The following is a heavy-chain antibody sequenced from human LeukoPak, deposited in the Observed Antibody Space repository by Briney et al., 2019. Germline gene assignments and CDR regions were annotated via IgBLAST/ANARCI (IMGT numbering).Heavy chain of an antibody. D-gene: IGHD2-2*01. CDR1: GFTFSAYG. V-gene: IGHV3-33*01. CDR2: IWSDGGKS. J-gene: IGHJ4*02. Sequence: PGRSLTLSCAASGFTFSAYGMHWVRQAPGKGLEWVAVIWSDGGKSYNSDSVKGRFTVSRDNPKNTLYLQMNSLRADDTAVYYCATDSIGPATDFDYWGQGTLVTVSS. CDR3: ATDSIGPATDFDY.